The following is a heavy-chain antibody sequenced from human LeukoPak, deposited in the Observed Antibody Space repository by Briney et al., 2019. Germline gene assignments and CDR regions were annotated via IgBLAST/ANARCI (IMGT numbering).Heavy chain of an antibody. D-gene: IGHD6-13*01. CDR1: GFTFNNYN. J-gene: IGHJ4*02. Sequence: PGGSLRLSCAASGFTFNNYNMNWVRQTPGKGLEWVSSITRGSIYTFYADSVKGRFTISRDNAKNSLYLQMNSLRAEDTAVYYCARDPLSSSSFDYWGQGILVTVSS. V-gene: IGHV3-21*01. CDR3: ARDPLSSSSFDY. CDR2: ITRGSIYT.